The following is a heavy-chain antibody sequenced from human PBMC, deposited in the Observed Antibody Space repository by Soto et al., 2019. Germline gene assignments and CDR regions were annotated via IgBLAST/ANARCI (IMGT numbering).Heavy chain of an antibody. CDR1: GASINGYY. CDR2: ISKSGRT. Sequence: SETLSLTCTVTGASINGYYWSWIWQPPGKGLEWIGYISKSGRTNYNPALKSRVTISVDTSKNQFSLKLSSVTAADTAVYYCARDWGGGTFDYWGQGTLVTVS. D-gene: IGHD3-16*01. V-gene: IGHV4-59*01. CDR3: ARDWGGGTFDY. J-gene: IGHJ4*02.